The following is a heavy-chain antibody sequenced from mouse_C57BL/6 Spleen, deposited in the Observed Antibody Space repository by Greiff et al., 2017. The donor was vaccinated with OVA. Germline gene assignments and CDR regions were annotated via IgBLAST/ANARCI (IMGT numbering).Heavy chain of an antibody. D-gene: IGHD3-2*02. CDR1: GYTFTDYY. J-gene: IGHJ3*01. Sequence: VQLQQSGPVLVKPGASVQMSCKASGYTFTDYYMNWVKQSHGKSLEWIGVINPYNGGTSYNQKFKGKATLTVDKSSSTAYMELNSLTSEDSAVYYCARPIDSSGYYSWFAYWGQGTLGTVSA. CDR3: ARPIDSSGYYSWFAY. V-gene: IGHV1-19*01. CDR2: INPYNGGT.